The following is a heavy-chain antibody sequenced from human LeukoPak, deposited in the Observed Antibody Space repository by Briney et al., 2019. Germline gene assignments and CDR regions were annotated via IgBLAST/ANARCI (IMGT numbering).Heavy chain of an antibody. D-gene: IGHD6-13*01. V-gene: IGHV3-7*03. CDR2: MKRDGSEI. CDR3: TRRSSAAGRQYFDY. Sequence: GGSLRLSCVGSGFTFNNAWMNWVRQAPGKGLEWVANMKRDGSEIYYVDSVRGRFTVSRDNARNSLYLQMNSLKTEDTAVYYCTRRSSAAGRQYFDYWGQGTLVTVSS. J-gene: IGHJ4*02. CDR1: GFTFNNAW.